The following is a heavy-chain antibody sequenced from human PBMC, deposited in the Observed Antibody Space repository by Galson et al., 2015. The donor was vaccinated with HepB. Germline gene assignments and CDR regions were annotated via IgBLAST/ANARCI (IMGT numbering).Heavy chain of an antibody. CDR2: IYPGDSET. V-gene: IGHV5-51*01. CDR1: GYRFTSHW. CDR3: ARHQVGGGSTRDVFDI. J-gene: IGHJ3*02. Sequence: QSGAEVKKPGESLKISCKGSGYRFTSHWIAWVRQMPGKGLEWMGIIYPGDSETRYSPSFQGQVTISADKSISTAYLQWSSLKASDTAMYYCARHQVGGGSTRDVFDIWGQGTMVTVSS. D-gene: IGHD3-10*01.